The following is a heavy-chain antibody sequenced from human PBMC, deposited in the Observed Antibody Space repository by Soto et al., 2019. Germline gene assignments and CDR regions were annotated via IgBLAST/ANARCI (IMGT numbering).Heavy chain of an antibody. J-gene: IGHJ4*02. V-gene: IGHV3-53*04. Sequence: GGSLRLSCAASGFTVSSNYMSWVRQAPGKGLEWVSVIYSGGSTYYADSVKGRLTISRHNSKNTLYLQMNSLRAEDTAVYYCARDSGYDSGNYFDYWGQGTLVTVSS. D-gene: IGHD5-12*01. CDR2: IYSGGST. CDR3: ARDSGYDSGNYFDY. CDR1: GFTVSSNY.